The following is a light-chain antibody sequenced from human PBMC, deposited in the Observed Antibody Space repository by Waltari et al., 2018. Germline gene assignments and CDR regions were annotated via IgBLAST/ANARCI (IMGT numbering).Light chain of an antibody. CDR3: NSYTDSII. CDR2: EVS. V-gene: IGLV2-14*01. J-gene: IGLJ2*01. Sequence: QSALTQPASVSGAPGQPITISCTGTSSDVGGYKYVSWYQHYPGKAPQLIIYEVSNRSSGVSDRFSGSKSGNTASLTISGLQAEDEADYYCNSYTDSIIFGGGTKLTVL. CDR1: SSDVGGYKY.